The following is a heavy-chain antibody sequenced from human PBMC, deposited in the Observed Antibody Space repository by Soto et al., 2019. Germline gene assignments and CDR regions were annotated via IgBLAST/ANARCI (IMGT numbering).Heavy chain of an antibody. Sequence: ASVKVSCKASGYTFTSYAMHWVRQAPGQRLEWMGWINVGNGNTKYSQKFQGRVTITRDTSASTAYMELSSLRSEDTAVYYCAAGDEQWLVRFDYWGQGTLVTVSS. CDR3: AAGDEQWLVRFDY. J-gene: IGHJ4*02. D-gene: IGHD6-19*01. CDR2: INVGNGNT. CDR1: GYTFTSYA. V-gene: IGHV1-3*01.